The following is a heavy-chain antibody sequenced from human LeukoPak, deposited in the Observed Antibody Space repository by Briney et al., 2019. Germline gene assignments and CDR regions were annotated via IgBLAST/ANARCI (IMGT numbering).Heavy chain of an antibody. CDR3: ARGLNDYYDSSGKDY. CDR1: GYTFTSYY. J-gene: IGHJ4*02. D-gene: IGHD3-22*01. CDR2: INPSGGST. Sequence: ASVKVSCKASGYTFTSYYMHWVRQAPGQGLEWMGIINPSGGSTSYAQKFQGRVTMTRDTSMSTVYMELSSLRSEDTAVYYCARGLNDYYDSSGKDYWGQGTLVTVSS. V-gene: IGHV1-46*01.